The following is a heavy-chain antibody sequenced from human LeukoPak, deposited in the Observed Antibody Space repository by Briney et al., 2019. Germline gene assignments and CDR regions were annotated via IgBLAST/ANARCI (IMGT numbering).Heavy chain of an antibody. V-gene: IGHV3-23*01. J-gene: IGHJ4*02. D-gene: IGHD3-22*01. CDR3: ARAHYYDSSGLDY. CDR1: GFTFSSYG. CDR2: ISGSGGST. Sequence: GGSLRLSWAASGFTFSSYGMSWVRQAPGKGLEWVSAISGSGGSTDYADSVKGRFTISRDNSKNTLYLQMNSLRAEDTAVYYCARAHYYDSSGLDYWGQGTLVTVSS.